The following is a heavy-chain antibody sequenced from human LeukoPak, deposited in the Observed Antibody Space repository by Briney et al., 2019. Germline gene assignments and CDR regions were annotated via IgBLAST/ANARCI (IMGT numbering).Heavy chain of an antibody. CDR3: ARDGQGAAEIDY. CDR1: GGSISSSSYY. J-gene: IGHJ4*02. D-gene: IGHD6-13*01. CDR2: IYYSGSS. V-gene: IGHV4-39*07. Sequence: PSETLSLTCTVSGGSISSSSYYWGWIRQPPGKGLEWIGSIYYSGSSYYNPSLKSRVTISVDTSKNQFSLKLSSVTAADTAVYYCARDGQGAAEIDYWGQGTLVTVSS.